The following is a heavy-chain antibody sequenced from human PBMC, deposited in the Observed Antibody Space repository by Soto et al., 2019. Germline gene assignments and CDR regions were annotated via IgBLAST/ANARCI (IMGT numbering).Heavy chain of an antibody. Sequence: PGGSLRLSCAASGFTFSSYAMSWVRQAPGKGLEWVSAISGSGGSTYYADSVKGRFTISRGNSRNTVYLQMNSLRADDTAVYYCARDASYYSLWSGYYPSRNGMDVWGQGTTVTVSS. V-gene: IGHV3-23*01. CDR3: ARDASYYSLWSGYYPSRNGMDV. D-gene: IGHD3-3*01. J-gene: IGHJ6*02. CDR2: ISGSGGST. CDR1: GFTFSSYA.